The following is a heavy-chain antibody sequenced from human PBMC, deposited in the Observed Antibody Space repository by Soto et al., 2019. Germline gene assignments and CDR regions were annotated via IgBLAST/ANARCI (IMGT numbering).Heavy chain of an antibody. CDR1: GGSISSSSYY. J-gene: IGHJ5*02. CDR2: IYYSGST. Sequence: SETLSLTCTVSGGSISSSSYYWGWIRQPPGKGLEWIGSIYYSGSTYYNPSLKSRVTISVDTSKNQFSLKVNSVTAADTAVYYCARRAVVAVTGSLDNWLAPWGQGILVTVSS. V-gene: IGHV4-39*07. D-gene: IGHD2-21*01. CDR3: ARRAVVAVTGSLDNWLAP.